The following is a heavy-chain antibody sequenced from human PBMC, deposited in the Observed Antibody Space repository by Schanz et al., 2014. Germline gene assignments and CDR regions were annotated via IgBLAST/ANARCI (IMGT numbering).Heavy chain of an antibody. CDR2: ISYSGST. CDR1: GDSISSGGYY. D-gene: IGHD4-17*01. V-gene: IGHV4-31*03. CDR3: ARDRGHGDLPGDI. J-gene: IGHJ3*02. Sequence: QVQLQQWGSGLLKPSETLSLTCTVSGDSISSGGYYWSWIRQHPGKGLEWIGFISYSGSTYYNPSLKSRVTISVDTSKNQFSLNLSSATAADTAVYYCARDRGHGDLPGDIWGQGTMVTVSS.